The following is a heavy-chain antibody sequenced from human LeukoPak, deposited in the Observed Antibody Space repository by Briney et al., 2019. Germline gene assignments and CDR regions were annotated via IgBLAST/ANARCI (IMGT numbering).Heavy chain of an antibody. J-gene: IGHJ5*02. CDR1: GYTFTGYY. CDR2: INPNSGGT. D-gene: IGHD2-2*01. CDR3: ARDRVRCSSTSCYGWFDP. V-gene: IGHV1-2*02. Sequence: ASVKVSCKASGYTFTGYYMHWVRQAPGQGLEWMGWINPNSGGTNYAQKFQGRVTMTRDTSISTAYMELSRLRSDDTAVYYCARDRVRCSSTSCYGWFDPWGQGTLVTVSS.